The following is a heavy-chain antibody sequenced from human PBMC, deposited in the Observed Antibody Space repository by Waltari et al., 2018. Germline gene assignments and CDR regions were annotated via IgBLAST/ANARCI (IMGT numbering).Heavy chain of an antibody. CDR2: IKQDGSEK. J-gene: IGHJ5*02. V-gene: IGHV3-7*01. D-gene: IGHD3-10*01. CDR1: GFTFSSYW. CDR3: AREGRGLYNWFDP. Sequence: EVQLVESGGGLVQPGGSLRLSCAASGFTFSSYWMSWVRQAPGKGLEGVANIKQDGSEKYYVDSVKGRFTISRDNAKNSLYLQMNSLRAEDTAVYYCAREGRGLYNWFDPWGQGTLVTVSS.